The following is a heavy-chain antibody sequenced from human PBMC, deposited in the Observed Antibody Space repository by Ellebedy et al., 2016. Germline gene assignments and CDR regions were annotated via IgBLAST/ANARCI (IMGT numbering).Heavy chain of an antibody. J-gene: IGHJ4*02. D-gene: IGHD2-2*01. Sequence: GGSLRLSCVVSGFSVSSNYLSWVRQAPGKGLEWVSVIYAGGSTFYADSVKGRFTISRDNSKNTLYLQMNRLRAEDTAMYYCGNKLPGFTNPDFDSWGQGTLVTVSS. CDR3: GNKLPGFTNPDFDS. CDR1: GFSVSSNY. CDR2: IYAGGST. V-gene: IGHV3-66*01.